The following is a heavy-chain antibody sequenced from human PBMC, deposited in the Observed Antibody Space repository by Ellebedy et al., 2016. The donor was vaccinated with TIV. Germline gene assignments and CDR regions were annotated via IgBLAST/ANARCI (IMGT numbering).Heavy chain of an antibody. CDR1: GFDVSNNG. J-gene: IGHJ4*02. D-gene: IGHD3-9*01. Sequence: GESLKISCAASGFDVSNNGMSWVRQAPGKGLEWVSSIGDSGTHIYYADSVRGRFTISRDSAKNSLFLQMNSLRADDTAIYYCARDPRPYLRYGHYDYWGQGTLVTVSS. V-gene: IGHV3-21*01. CDR3: ARDPRPYLRYGHYDY. CDR2: IGDSGTHI.